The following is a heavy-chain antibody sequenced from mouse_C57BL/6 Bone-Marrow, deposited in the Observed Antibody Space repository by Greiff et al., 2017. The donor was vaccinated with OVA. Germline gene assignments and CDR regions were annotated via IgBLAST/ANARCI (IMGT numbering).Heavy chain of an antibody. Sequence: VQVVESGPELVKPGASVKISCKASGYAFSSSWMNWVKQRPGKGLEWIGRIYPGDGDTNYNGKFKGKATLTADKSSSTAYMQLSSLTSEDSAVYFCAKPGHYYGSSYWYFDVWGTGTTVTVSS. CDR1: GYAFSSSW. D-gene: IGHD1-1*01. CDR3: AKPGHYYGSSYWYFDV. CDR2: IYPGDGDT. J-gene: IGHJ1*03. V-gene: IGHV1-82*01.